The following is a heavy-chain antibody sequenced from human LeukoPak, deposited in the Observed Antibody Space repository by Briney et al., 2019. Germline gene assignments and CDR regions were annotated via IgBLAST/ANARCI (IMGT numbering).Heavy chain of an antibody. Sequence: SQTLSLTCTVSGGSISSGGYYWSCIRHHPGKGLEWIGYIYYSGSTYYNPSLKSRVTISVDTSNNQFFLKLRSVTAADPAVYYCARVRRLWFGEDYYGMDGWGQGTTVTVSS. CDR2: IYYSGST. J-gene: IGHJ6*02. V-gene: IGHV4-31*03. CDR3: ARVRRLWFGEDYYGMDG. D-gene: IGHD3-10*01. CDR1: GGSISSGGYY.